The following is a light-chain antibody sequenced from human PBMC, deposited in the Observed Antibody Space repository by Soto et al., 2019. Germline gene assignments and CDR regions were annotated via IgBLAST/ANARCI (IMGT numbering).Light chain of an antibody. J-gene: IGLJ1*01. CDR2: EVS. CDR1: SSDVGGYNY. V-gene: IGLV2-14*01. Sequence: QSALTQPASVSGSPGQSITISCTGSSSDVGGYNYVSWYQQHPGKAPKLIIYEVSNRPSGVSNRFSGSKSGNTASLTISGLQAEDEADYYGSSYTTHSTPYVFGTGTKLTVL. CDR3: SSYTTHSTPYV.